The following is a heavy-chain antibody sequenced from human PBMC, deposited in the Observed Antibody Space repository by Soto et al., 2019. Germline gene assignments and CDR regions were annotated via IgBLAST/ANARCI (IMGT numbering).Heavy chain of an antibody. D-gene: IGHD6-19*01. CDR2: ISGSGGST. CDR3: AKSLLLGSSGRTTYYYYYGMDV. V-gene: IGHV3-23*01. CDR1: GFTFSSYA. Sequence: PGGSLRLSCAASGFTFSSYAMSWVRQAPGKGLEWVSAISGSGGSTYYADSVKGRFTISRDNSKNTLYLQMSSLGAEDTAVYYCAKSLLLGSSGRTTYYYYYGMDVWGQGTTVTVSS. J-gene: IGHJ6*02.